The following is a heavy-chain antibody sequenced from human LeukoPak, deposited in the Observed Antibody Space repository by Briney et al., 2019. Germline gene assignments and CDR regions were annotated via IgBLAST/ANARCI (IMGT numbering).Heavy chain of an antibody. J-gene: IGHJ6*03. CDR3: AKAKQFIYYYYMDV. D-gene: IGHD4-11*01. CDR2: IRYDGSNK. V-gene: IGHV3-30*02. Sequence: GGSLRLSCAASGFTFSSYGMHWVRQAPGKGLEWVAFIRYDGSNKYYADSVKGRFTISRDNSKNTLYLQMNSLRAEDTAVYYCAKAKQFIYYYYMDVWGKGTTVTVSS. CDR1: GFTFSSYG.